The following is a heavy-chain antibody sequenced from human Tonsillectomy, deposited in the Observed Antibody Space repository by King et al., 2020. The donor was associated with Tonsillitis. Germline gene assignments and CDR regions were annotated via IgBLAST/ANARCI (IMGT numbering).Heavy chain of an antibody. J-gene: IGHJ5*02. CDR2: IFYSGST. D-gene: IGHD6-19*01. CDR1: GGSISSYTYY. V-gene: IGHV4-39*01. CDR3: AKPSIAVAGRGWFDP. Sequence: LQLQESGPGLVKPSETLSLTCTVSGGSISSYTYYWAWIRQPPGKGLEWIGRIFYSGSTYYNPSLRSRVTISVDTSKKLFSLKLTSVTAADTAVYYCAKPSIAVAGRGWFDPWGQGTLVTVSS.